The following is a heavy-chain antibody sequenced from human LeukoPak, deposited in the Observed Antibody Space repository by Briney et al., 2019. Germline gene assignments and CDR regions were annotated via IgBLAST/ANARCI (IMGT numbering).Heavy chain of an antibody. CDR1: GFTVSRNY. V-gene: IGHV3-66*02. CDR3: ASPYCSSTSCYPYYFDY. CDR2: IYSGGST. Sequence: GGALRLSCAAPGFTVSRNYMSSVRQAPGKGLEGVSVIYSGGSTYYADSVKGRFTISRDNSKNMLYLQMNSLRAEDTAVYYCASPYCSSTSCYPYYFDYWGQGTLVTVSS. D-gene: IGHD2-2*01. J-gene: IGHJ4*02.